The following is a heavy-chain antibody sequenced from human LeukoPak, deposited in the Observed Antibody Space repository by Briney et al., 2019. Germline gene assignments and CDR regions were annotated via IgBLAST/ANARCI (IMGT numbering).Heavy chain of an antibody. CDR3: ARVIPDYHDSSGYPLFFDY. CDR1: GYTFSNYG. D-gene: IGHD3-22*01. V-gene: IGHV1-18*01. CDR2: ISAYNGNT. J-gene: IGHJ4*02. Sequence: ASVKVSCKASGYTFSNYGISWVRQAPGQGLEWLGWISAYNGNTHYAQKLQGRVTLTTDTSTSTAYMEVRSLRSDDTAVYFCARVIPDYHDSSGYPLFFDYWGQGTLVTVSS.